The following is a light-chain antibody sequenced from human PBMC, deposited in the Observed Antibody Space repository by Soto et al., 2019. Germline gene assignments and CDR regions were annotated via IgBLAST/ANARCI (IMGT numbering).Light chain of an antibody. J-gene: IGLJ1*01. CDR3: QSFDSSLSAFYV. V-gene: IGLV1-40*01. CDR1: SSNIGAGYD. CDR2: GNS. Sequence: QSVLTQPPSVSAAPGQRVTISCTGSSSNIGAGYDVHWYQQLPGTAPKLLIYGNSNLPSGVPDRFSGSKSGTSASLAITRLQADGEAVYYCQSFDSSLSAFYVFGAGTKVTGL.